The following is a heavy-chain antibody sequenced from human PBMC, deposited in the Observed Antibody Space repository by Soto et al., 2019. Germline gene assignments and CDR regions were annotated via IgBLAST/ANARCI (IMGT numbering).Heavy chain of an antibody. CDR1: SASIITEQR. Sequence: QMQLQESGPGLVKPSETLSLTCAVSSASIITEQRWTWVRQPPGKGLEWIGEIHHSGSTNNNPSLRSXXTXSXXKSKNQFALTLSSVTAADTALYYCARSFGWYAIDHWGQGTLVIVSS. V-gene: IGHV4-4*02. D-gene: IGHD6-19*01. J-gene: IGHJ4*02. CDR2: IHHSGST. CDR3: ARSFGWYAIDH.